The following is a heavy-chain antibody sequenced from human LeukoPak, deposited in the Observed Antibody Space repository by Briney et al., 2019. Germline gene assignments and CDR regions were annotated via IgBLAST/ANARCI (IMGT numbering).Heavy chain of an antibody. V-gene: IGHV1-2*02. D-gene: IGHD3-10*01. Sequence: ASVKVSCKSSGYTFTGHYMHWVRQAPGQGLEWMGWINPNSGDTNYAQKFQGRVTMTRDTSISTAYMELSRLRSDDTAVYYCARWGGSWSYYMEYAFDIWGQGTMVTVSS. CDR2: INPNSGDT. CDR3: ARWGGSWSYYMEYAFDI. CDR1: GYTFTGHY. J-gene: IGHJ3*02.